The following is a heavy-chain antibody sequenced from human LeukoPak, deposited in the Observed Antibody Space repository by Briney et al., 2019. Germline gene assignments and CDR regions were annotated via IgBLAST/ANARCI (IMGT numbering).Heavy chain of an antibody. CDR3: ARLRGGGAFDY. V-gene: IGHV4-59*08. Sequence: SETLSLTCKVSLGSINNYYWSWIRQVAGKGLEWIGYIYYSGSTNYNPSLKSRVTISVDTSKNQFSLKLSSVTAADTAVYYCARLRGGGAFDYWGQGTLVTVSS. J-gene: IGHJ4*02. CDR1: LGSINNYY. D-gene: IGHD1-26*01. CDR2: IYYSGST.